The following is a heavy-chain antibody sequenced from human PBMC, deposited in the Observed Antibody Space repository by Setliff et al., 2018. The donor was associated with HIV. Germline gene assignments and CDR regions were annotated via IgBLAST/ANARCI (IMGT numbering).Heavy chain of an antibody. Sequence: ASVKVSCKASGYTFTSYDVNWVRQAPGQGLEWMGRSSVDSDNTNYAQKFQGRVTMTTDTSTSTAYLEPRSLRSDDTAIYYCARATTKQWRPSPFDNWGQGTLVTVSS. D-gene: IGHD6-19*01. J-gene: IGHJ4*02. CDR2: SSVDSDNT. CDR1: GYTFTSYD. CDR3: ARATTKQWRPSPFDN. V-gene: IGHV1-18*01.